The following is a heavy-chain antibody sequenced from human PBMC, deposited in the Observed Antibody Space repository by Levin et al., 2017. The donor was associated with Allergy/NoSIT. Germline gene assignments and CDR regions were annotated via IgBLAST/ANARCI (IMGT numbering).Heavy chain of an antibody. J-gene: IGHJ4*02. CDR2: ISGSGGST. D-gene: IGHD6-19*01. CDR1: GFTFSSYA. Sequence: SCAASGFTFSSYAMSWVRQAPGKGLEWVSAISGSGGSTYYADSVKGRFTISRDNSKNTLYLQMNSLRAEDTAVYYCAKEARRTLIAVAGDYYFDYWGQGTLVTVSS. V-gene: IGHV3-23*01. CDR3: AKEARRTLIAVAGDYYFDY.